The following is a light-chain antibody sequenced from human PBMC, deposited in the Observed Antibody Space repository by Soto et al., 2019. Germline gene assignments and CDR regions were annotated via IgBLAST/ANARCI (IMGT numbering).Light chain of an antibody. J-gene: IGKJ1*01. CDR1: QSVSSD. Sequence: EIVLTQSPSTLSLSPGERANPSSRASQSVSSDVAWYQQKPGQAPRLLVYDASNRATGIPTRFSGSGSGTDFTLAISSLEPEDFAVYYCQQYRNWPRTFGQGTKVDIK. CDR2: DAS. CDR3: QQYRNWPRT. V-gene: IGKV3-11*01.